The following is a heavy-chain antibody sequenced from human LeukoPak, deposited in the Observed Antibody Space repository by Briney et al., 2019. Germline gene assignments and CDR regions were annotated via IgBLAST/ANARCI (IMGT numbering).Heavy chain of an antibody. CDR2: ISSSGSTI. CDR1: GFTFSSYE. J-gene: IGHJ6*04. Sequence: GGSLILSCAASGFTFSSYEMNWVRQAPGKGLEWVSYISSSGSTIYYADSVKGRFTISRDNAKNSLYLQMNSLRAEDTAVYYCAELGITMIGGVWGKGTTVTVSS. V-gene: IGHV3-48*03. D-gene: IGHD3-10*02. CDR3: AELGITMIGGV.